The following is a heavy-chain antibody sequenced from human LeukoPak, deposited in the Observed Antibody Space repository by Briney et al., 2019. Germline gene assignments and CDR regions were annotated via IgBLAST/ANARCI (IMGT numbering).Heavy chain of an antibody. D-gene: IGHD3-22*01. CDR2: ISSSSSYI. CDR3: ARTMIVVDHLAAFDI. V-gene: IGHV3-21*01. J-gene: IGHJ3*02. Sequence: PGGSLRLSCAASGFTFSSYSMNWVRQAPGKGLEWVSSISSSSSYIYYADSVKGRFTISRDNAKNSLNLQMNSLRAEDTAVYYCARTMIVVDHLAAFDIWGQGTMVTVSS. CDR1: GFTFSSYS.